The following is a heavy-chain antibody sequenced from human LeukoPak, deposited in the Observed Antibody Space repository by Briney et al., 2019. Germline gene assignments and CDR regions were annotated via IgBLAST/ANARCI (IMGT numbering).Heavy chain of an antibody. Sequence: GGSLRLSCAASGFTFSSYGMHWVRQAPGKGLEWVAFIRYDGSNKYYADSVKGRFTISRDNSKNTLYLQMNSLRAEDTAVYYCAKDPGTTMVRGVIILDYYYYYYMDVWGKGTTVTISS. CDR2: IRYDGSNK. CDR1: GFTFSSYG. V-gene: IGHV3-30*02. J-gene: IGHJ6*03. D-gene: IGHD3-10*01. CDR3: AKDPGTTMVRGVIILDYYYYYYMDV.